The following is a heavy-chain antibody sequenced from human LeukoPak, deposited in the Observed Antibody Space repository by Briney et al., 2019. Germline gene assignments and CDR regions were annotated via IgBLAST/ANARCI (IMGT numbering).Heavy chain of an antibody. Sequence: GGSLRLSCAASGFTFSSYAMHWVRQAPGKGLEWVAVISYDGSNKYYADSVKGRFTISRDNSENTLYLQMNSLRAEDTAVYYCARDNWKTEYSAVFDYWGQGTLVTVSS. J-gene: IGHJ4*02. CDR1: GFTFSSYA. CDR2: ISYDGSNK. CDR3: ARDNWKTEYSAVFDY. V-gene: IGHV3-30-3*01. D-gene: IGHD1-20*01.